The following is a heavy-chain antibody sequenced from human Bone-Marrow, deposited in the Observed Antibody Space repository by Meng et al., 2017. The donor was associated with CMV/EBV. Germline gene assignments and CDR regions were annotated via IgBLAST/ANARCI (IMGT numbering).Heavy chain of an antibody. J-gene: IGHJ5*02. CDR2: INPNSGGT. Sequence: ASVKVSCKASGGTFSNSPVSWVRQAPGQGLEWMGWINPNSGGTNYAQKFQGRVTMTRDTSISTAYMELSRLRSDDTAVYYCARDFTDIVVVPAAMGWFAPWGPGNRVHGAS. CDR1: GGTFSNSP. D-gene: IGHD2-2*01. V-gene: IGHV1-2*02. CDR3: ARDFTDIVVVPAAMGWFAP.